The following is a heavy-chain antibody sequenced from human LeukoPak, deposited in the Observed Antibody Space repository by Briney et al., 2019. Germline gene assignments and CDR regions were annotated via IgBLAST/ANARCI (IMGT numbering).Heavy chain of an antibody. CDR1: GGSISSYY. V-gene: IGHV4-4*07. J-gene: IGHJ4*02. Sequence: PSETLSLTCTVSGGSISSYYWSWIRQPAGKGLEWIGRIYTSGSTNYNPSLKSRVTMSVDTSKNQFSLKLSSVTAADTAVYYCAREDYDFWSGSCFDYWGQGTLVTVSS. D-gene: IGHD3-3*01. CDR3: AREDYDFWSGSCFDY. CDR2: IYTSGST.